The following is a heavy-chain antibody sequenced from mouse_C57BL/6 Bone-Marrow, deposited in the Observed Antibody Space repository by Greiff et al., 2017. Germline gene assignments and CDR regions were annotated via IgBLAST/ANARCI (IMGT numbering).Heavy chain of an antibody. D-gene: IGHD2-1*01. V-gene: IGHV14-4*01. Sequence: EVQLQQSGAELVRPGASVKLSCTASGFNIKDDYMHWVKPRPEQGLEWIGWIDPENGDTEYASKFQGKATITADTSSNTAYLQLSSLTSEDTAVYYCTYYHGNFEGFAYWGQGTLVTVSA. CDR2: IDPENGDT. CDR1: GFNIKDDY. CDR3: TYYHGNFEGFAY. J-gene: IGHJ3*01.